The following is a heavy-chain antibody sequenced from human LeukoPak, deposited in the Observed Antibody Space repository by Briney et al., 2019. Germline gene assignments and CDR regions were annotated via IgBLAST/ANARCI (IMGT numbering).Heavy chain of an antibody. CDR2: INPSGGST. V-gene: IGHV1-46*01. CDR1: GYSFTGNY. Sequence: GASVKVSCKASGYSFTGNYMHWVRQAPGQGLEWMGIINPSGGSTSYAQKFQGRVTMTRDMSTSTVYMELSSLRSEDTAVYYCATGLWFGKYLDVWGKGTTVTISS. CDR3: ATGLWFGKYLDV. J-gene: IGHJ6*04. D-gene: IGHD3-10*01.